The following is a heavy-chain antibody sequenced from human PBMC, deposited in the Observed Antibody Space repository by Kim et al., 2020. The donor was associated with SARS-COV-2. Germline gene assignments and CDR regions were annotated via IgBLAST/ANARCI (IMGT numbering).Heavy chain of an antibody. V-gene: IGHV3-23*01. CDR3: AIVASELRFLNCEY. J-gene: IGHJ4*02. D-gene: IGHD3-3*01. CDR2: ISGIGPNT. CDR1: GFTFSNYD. Sequence: GGSLRLSCAASGFTFSNYDMTWVRQAPGKGLECVSDISGIGPNTYYADSVKGRFTISRDNSKNTLDLQVNSLRGEDTAVYYCAIVASELRFLNCEYWGQGSLNTVSP.